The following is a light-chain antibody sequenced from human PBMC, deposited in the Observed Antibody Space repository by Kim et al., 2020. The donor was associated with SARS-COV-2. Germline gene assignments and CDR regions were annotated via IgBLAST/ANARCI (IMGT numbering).Light chain of an antibody. CDR1: KLGDKY. CDR3: QARDSRTVV. Sequence: SYELTQPPSVSVSPGQPASITCSGDKLGDKYACWYQQKPGQSPVLVIYQDSPRPSGIPERFSGSNSGNTATLTISGTPAMDEADYYCQARDSRTVVFGGG. CDR2: QDS. V-gene: IGLV3-1*01. J-gene: IGLJ2*01.